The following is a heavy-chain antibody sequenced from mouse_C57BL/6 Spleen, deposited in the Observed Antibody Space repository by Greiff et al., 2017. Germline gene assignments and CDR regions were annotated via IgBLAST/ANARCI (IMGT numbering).Heavy chain of an antibody. CDR3: ARGGEAMDY. CDR2: IDPSDSYT. J-gene: IGHJ4*01. Sequence: QVHVKQPGAELVMPGASVKLSCKASGYTFTSYWMHWVKQRPGQGLEWIGEIDPSDSYTNYNQKFKGKSTLTVDKSSSTAYMQLSSLTSEDSAVYYCARGGEAMDYWGQGTSVTVSS. V-gene: IGHV1-69*01. CDR1: GYTFTSYW.